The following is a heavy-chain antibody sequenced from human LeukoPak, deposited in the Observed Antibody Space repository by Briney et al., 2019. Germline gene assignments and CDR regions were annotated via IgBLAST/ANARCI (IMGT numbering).Heavy chain of an antibody. Sequence: GGSLRLSCAASGFTFSTYNMNWVRQAPGKGLEWVSAISGSGGSTYYADSVKGRFTISRDNSKNTLYLQMNSLRAEDTAVYYCAKRIAAAGTVDYWGQGTLVTVSS. CDR1: GFTFSTYN. CDR3: AKRIAAAGTVDY. V-gene: IGHV3-23*01. J-gene: IGHJ4*02. CDR2: ISGSGGST. D-gene: IGHD6-13*01.